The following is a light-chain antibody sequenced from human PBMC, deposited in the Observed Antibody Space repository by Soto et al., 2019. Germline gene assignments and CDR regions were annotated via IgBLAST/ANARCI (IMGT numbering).Light chain of an antibody. Sequence: DIQMTQSPSTLSGSVGDRVTITCRASQTISSWLAWYQQKPGKAPKLLIYKASTLKSGVPSRFSGSGSGTEFTLTISSLQPEDFAVYYCQQYNNWPPWTFGQGTKVDI. CDR2: KAS. J-gene: IGKJ1*01. CDR1: QTISSW. CDR3: QQYNNWPPWT. V-gene: IGKV1-5*03.